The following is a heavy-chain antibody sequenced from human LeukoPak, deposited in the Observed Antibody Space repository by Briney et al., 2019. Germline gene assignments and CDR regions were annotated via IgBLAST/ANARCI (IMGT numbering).Heavy chain of an antibody. CDR1: GFTFSSYG. CDR3: ARDIEEQQLVAGAYGMDV. Sequence: GRSLRLSCAASGFTFSSYGMHWVRQAPGKGLEWVAVIWYDGSNKYYADSVKGRFTISRDNSKNTLYLQMNSLRAEDTAVYYCARDIEEQQLVAGAYGMDVWGQGTMVTVSS. V-gene: IGHV3-33*01. J-gene: IGHJ6*02. CDR2: IWYDGSNK. D-gene: IGHD6-13*01.